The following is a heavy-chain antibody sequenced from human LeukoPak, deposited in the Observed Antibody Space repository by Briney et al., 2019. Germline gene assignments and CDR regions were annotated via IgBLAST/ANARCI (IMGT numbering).Heavy chain of an antibody. CDR3: ARSQNYYGSGDY. CDR2: IYYTGKT. CDR1: GDSVSNGNYY. V-gene: IGHV4-61*03. D-gene: IGHD3-10*01. Sequence: SETLSLTCTVSGDSVSNGNYYWSWLRQPPGKALEWIGYIYYTGKTYYNPSLEGRVTILVDTSGNHFSVKLSSVTAADTAVYYCARSQNYYGSGDYWSQGTLVTVSS. J-gene: IGHJ4*02.